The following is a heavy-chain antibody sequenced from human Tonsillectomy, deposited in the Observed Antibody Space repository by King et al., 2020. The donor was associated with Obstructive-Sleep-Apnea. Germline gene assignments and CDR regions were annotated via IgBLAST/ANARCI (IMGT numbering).Heavy chain of an antibody. D-gene: IGHD2-15*01. CDR3: AKVQACSSGSCSDRGFHSHGMVV. CDR1: GFPFRNFG. V-gene: IGHV3-30*18. J-gene: IGHJ6*02. Sequence: VQLVESGGGVVQPGRSLRLSCAASGFPFRNFGMHWVRQAPGKGLEGGGLMAYDGSNKYYAASVGGRFTISRDNSRNKLYLQMDSLRGEDTAVYFCAKVQACSSGSCSDRGFHSHGMVVWGQGTAVAVSS. CDR2: MAYDGSNK.